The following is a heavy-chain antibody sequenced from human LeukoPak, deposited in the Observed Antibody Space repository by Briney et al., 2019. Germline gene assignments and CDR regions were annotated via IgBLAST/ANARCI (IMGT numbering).Heavy chain of an antibody. CDR1: GFTFSTYG. CDR3: ATDSYSKGDY. V-gene: IGHV3-7*05. CDR2: IKQDGSEN. J-gene: IGHJ4*02. D-gene: IGHD4-11*01. Sequence: GGSLRLSCAASGFTFSTYGMHWVRQAPGKGLEWVANIKQDGSENNYVGSVKGRFTISRDNAKSLLYLQMNSLRAEDTALYYCATDSYSKGDYWGQGTLVTVSS.